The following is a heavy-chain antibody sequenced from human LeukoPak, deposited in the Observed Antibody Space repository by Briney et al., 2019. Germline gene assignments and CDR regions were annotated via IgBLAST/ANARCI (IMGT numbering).Heavy chain of an antibody. D-gene: IGHD3-3*01. CDR3: ARGYEFWSGYYGEDYMDV. V-gene: IGHV4-39*07. J-gene: IGHJ6*03. CDR2: IYYSGRT. Sequence: PSETLSLTCTVSGGSISSSSYDWGWIRQPPGKGLEWIGSIYYSGRTYYNPSLKSRVTISEDTSKNQFSLNLSSVTAADTAVYYCARGYEFWSGYYGEDYMDVWGKGTTVTVSS. CDR1: GGSISSSSYD.